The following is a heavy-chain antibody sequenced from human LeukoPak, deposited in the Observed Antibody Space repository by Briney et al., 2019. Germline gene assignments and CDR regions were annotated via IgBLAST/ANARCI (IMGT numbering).Heavy chain of an antibody. Sequence: ASVKVSCKASGYTFTGYYMHWVRQAPGQGLEWMGWINPNSGGTNYAQTFQGRVTMTRDTSISTAFMELSSLTSDDTAVYYCARVRAYNWNDGGWFDPWGQGTLVTVSS. D-gene: IGHD1-20*01. CDR1: GYTFTGYY. CDR3: ARVRAYNWNDGGWFDP. J-gene: IGHJ5*02. V-gene: IGHV1-2*02. CDR2: INPNSGGT.